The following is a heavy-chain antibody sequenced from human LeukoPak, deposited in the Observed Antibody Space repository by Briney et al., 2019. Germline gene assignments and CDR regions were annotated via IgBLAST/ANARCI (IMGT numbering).Heavy chain of an antibody. V-gene: IGHV4-4*07. Sequence: PSETLSLTCTVSGGSISSYYWSWIRQPAGKGLEWIGRIYTSGSTNYNPSLKSRVTMSVDTSKNQFSLKLSSVTAADTAVYYCVSKRVCSSTSCSFTHFDYWGQGTLVTVSS. CDR1: GGSISSYY. CDR2: IYTSGST. J-gene: IGHJ4*02. D-gene: IGHD2-2*01. CDR3: VSKRVCSSTSCSFTHFDY.